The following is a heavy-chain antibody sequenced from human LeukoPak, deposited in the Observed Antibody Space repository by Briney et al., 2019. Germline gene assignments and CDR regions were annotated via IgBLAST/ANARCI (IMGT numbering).Heavy chain of an antibody. J-gene: IGHJ5*02. V-gene: IGHV4-34*01. CDR3: ARAGAMGWFDP. CDR2: INHSGST. D-gene: IGHD5-18*01. CDR1: GXSFSGYY. Sequence: SETLSLTCAVYGXSFSGYYWSWIRQPPGKGLEWIGEINHSGSTNYNPSLKSRVTIFVDTSKNQFSLKLRSVTAADTAVYYCARAGAMGWFDPWGQGTLVTVSS.